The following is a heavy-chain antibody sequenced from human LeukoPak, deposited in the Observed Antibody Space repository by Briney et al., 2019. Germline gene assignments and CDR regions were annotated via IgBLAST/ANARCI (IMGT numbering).Heavy chain of an antibody. D-gene: IGHD2-15*01. V-gene: IGHV3-23*01. Sequence: TGRSLRLSCAASGFTFTTYAMSWVRQAPGKGLEWVSAISSSGGDTNYADSVKGRFTISRDNSQSTLYLQMSSLRAEDTALYYCATPPSDSFDLWGQGTMVTVSS. J-gene: IGHJ3*01. CDR3: ATPPSDSFDL. CDR1: GFTFTTYA. CDR2: ISSSGGDT.